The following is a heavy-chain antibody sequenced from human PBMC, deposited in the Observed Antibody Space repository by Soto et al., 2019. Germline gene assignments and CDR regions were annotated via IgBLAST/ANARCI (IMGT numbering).Heavy chain of an antibody. D-gene: IGHD5-12*01. CDR3: ARGYSGYDYNFDY. CDR1: GFVTFSGSYY. Sequence: PSESLSLTCSVSGFVTFSGSYYWSWIRQRPGKGLECLGYIFNSGSAYYNPSLRSRVTISIDTSKDEFSLTLSSVTAADTAVYFCARGYSGYDYNFDYWGQGISVPVPS. CDR2: IFNSGSA. J-gene: IGHJ4*02. V-gene: IGHV4-31*03.